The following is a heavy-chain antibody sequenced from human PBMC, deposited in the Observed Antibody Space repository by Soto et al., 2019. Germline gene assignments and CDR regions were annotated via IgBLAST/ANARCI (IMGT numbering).Heavy chain of an antibody. CDR3: ARGSMITFGGSRVDV. CDR1: GYTFTSYY. CDR2: INPSVGST. J-gene: IGHJ6*02. D-gene: IGHD3-16*01. Sequence: ASVKVSCKASGYTFTSYYMHWVRQAPGQGLEWMGVINPSVGSTAYAQKFQGRVAMTRDTSRSTVYLELSSLRGEDTAVYHCARGSMITFGGSRVDVWGQGTTVTVSS. V-gene: IGHV1-46*01.